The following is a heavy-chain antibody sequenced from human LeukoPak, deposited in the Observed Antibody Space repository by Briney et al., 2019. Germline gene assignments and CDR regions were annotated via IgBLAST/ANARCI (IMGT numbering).Heavy chain of an antibody. CDR3: ARVGAVPGIDP. V-gene: IGHV4-39*01. Sequence: SETLSLTCTVSGGSISSSSYYWGWIRQPPGKGLEWIGSIYYSGSTYYNPSLKSRVTISVDTSKNQFSLKLSSVTAADSAVYYCARVGAVPGIDPWGQGILVTVSP. CDR1: GGSISSSSYY. J-gene: IGHJ5*02. D-gene: IGHD3-16*01. CDR2: IYYSGST.